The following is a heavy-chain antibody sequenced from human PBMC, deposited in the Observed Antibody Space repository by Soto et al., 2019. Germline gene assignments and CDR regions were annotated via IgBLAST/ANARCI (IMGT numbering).Heavy chain of an antibody. V-gene: IGHV3-74*03. Sequence: GGSLRLSCAASEFTFSNYWMHWVRQAPGKGLVWVSRISSDGSSTSYADSVKGRFTISRDNAKNTLYLQINSLGAEDTAVYYCARAGAAAGKVEYWGQGTLVTVSS. CDR2: ISSDGSST. CDR1: EFTFSNYW. D-gene: IGHD6-13*01. J-gene: IGHJ4*02. CDR3: ARAGAAAGKVEY.